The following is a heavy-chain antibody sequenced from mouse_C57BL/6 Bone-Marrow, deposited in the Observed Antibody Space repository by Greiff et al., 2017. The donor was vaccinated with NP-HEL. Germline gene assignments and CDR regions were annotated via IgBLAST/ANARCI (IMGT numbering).Heavy chain of an antibody. Sequence: EVQLQQSVAELVRPGTSVKLSCTASGFTIKNTYMHWVKQRPEQGLEWIGRIDPANGNTKYAPKFQGKATITADTSSNTAYLQLSSLTSEDTAIYYCARGYYGSSHGYFDVWGTGTTVTVSS. CDR3: ARGYYGSSHGYFDV. CDR1: GFTIKNTY. V-gene: IGHV14-3*01. J-gene: IGHJ1*03. D-gene: IGHD1-1*01. CDR2: IDPANGNT.